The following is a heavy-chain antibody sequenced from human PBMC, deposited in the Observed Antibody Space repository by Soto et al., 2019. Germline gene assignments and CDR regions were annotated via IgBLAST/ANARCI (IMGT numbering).Heavy chain of an antibody. CDR2: ISAYNGNT. Sequence: GASVKVSCKASGYTFTSYGISWVRQAPGQGLERMGWISAYNGNTNYAQKLQGRVTMTTDTSTSTAYMELRSLRSDDTAVYYCARVNRGYCSGGSCYSSWFDPWGPGTLVTVSS. CDR3: ARVNRGYCSGGSCYSSWFDP. V-gene: IGHV1-18*01. D-gene: IGHD2-15*01. J-gene: IGHJ5*02. CDR1: GYTFTSYG.